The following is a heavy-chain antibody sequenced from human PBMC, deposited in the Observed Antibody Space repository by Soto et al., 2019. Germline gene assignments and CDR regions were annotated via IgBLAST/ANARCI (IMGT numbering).Heavy chain of an antibody. V-gene: IGHV4-39*01. J-gene: IGHJ4*02. D-gene: IGHD3-3*01. CDR1: GGSISSSSYY. CDR2: IYYSGST. Sequence: QLQLQESGPGLVKPSETLSLTCTVSGGSISSSSYYWGWIRQPPGKGLEWIGSIYYSGSTYYNPSLKSRVPMSLETAKNQFSMKLGSANAEDTAVYYCARHVPISIFVMAPTTYFDYWGQGTLVTVSS. CDR3: ARHVPISIFVMAPTTYFDY.